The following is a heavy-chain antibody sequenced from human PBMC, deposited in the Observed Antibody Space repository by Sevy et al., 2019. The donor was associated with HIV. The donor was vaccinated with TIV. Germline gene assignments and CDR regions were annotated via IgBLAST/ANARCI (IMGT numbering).Heavy chain of an antibody. D-gene: IGHD5-18*01. V-gene: IGHV3-21*01. J-gene: IGHJ3*02. CDR1: GFTFSSYS. CDR3: ARNIGWGGYSYGSDAFEI. CDR2: SSSSSSYI. Sequence: GGSLRLSCAASGFTFSSYSMNWVRQAPGKGLEWVSSSSSSSSYIYYADSVKGRFTISRDNAKNSLYLQMKSLRAEDTAVYYCARNIGWGGYSYGSDAFEIWGQGTMVTVSS.